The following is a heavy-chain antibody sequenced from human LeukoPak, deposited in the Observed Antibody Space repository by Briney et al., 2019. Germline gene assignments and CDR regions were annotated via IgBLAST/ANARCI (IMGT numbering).Heavy chain of an antibody. Sequence: GASVKVSCKASGYTFSNYGISWVRQAPGQGLEWMGWISAYNGKTNYAQKLHGRVTVTTDTSTSTAYMELRSLRSDDTAVYYCARTEGIAAAVPFDYWGQGTLVTVSS. V-gene: IGHV1-18*01. CDR3: ARTEGIAAAVPFDY. CDR2: ISAYNGKT. CDR1: GYTFSNYG. D-gene: IGHD6-13*01. J-gene: IGHJ4*02.